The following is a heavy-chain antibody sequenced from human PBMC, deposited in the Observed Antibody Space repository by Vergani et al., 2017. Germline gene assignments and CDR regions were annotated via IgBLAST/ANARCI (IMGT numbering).Heavy chain of an antibody. CDR1: GYTFTSYN. J-gene: IGHJ4*02. Sequence: QVLLVQSGAEVKKPWASVKVSCMASGYTFTSYNINWMRQATGQGLEWMGWMNPNRGDTGYAQKFQDRVTITRDTSISTVYMELSSLRSEDTAVYYCARIKYYSDRPGYYSYYCDYWGPGTLVTVSS. D-gene: IGHD3-22*01. CDR2: MNPNRGDT. V-gene: IGHV1-8*03. CDR3: ARIKYYSDRPGYYSYYCDY.